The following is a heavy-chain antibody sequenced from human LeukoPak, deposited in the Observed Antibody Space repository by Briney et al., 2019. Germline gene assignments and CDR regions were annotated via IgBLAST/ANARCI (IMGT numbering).Heavy chain of an antibody. CDR1: GGSISSGGYY. CDR2: IYHRGST. CDR3: ARSSGWLDP. V-gene: IGHV4-61*08. J-gene: IGHJ5*02. Sequence: SETLSLTCTVSGGSISSGGYYWSWIRQPPGKGLEWIGCIYHRGSTNYNPSLKSRVIISADMSKNQFSLKLSSVTAADTAVYYCARSSGWLDPWGQGTLVTVSS.